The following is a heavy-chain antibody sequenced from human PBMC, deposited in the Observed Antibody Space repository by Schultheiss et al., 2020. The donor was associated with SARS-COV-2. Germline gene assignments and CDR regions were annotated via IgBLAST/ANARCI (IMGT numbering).Heavy chain of an antibody. V-gene: IGHV3-73*01. J-gene: IGHJ5*02. CDR3: AKVSSSGWYASAWFDP. Sequence: GESLKISCAVSGFTFSGSAMHWVRQASGKGLEWVGRIRSKANSYATAYAASVKGRFTISRDNSKNTLYLQMNSLRAEDTAVYYCAKVSSSGWYASAWFDPWGQGTLVTVSS. CDR2: IRSKANSYAT. D-gene: IGHD6-19*01. CDR1: GFTFSGSA.